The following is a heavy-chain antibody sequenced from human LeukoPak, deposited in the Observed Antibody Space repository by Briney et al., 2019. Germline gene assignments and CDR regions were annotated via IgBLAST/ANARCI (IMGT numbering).Heavy chain of an antibody. Sequence: ASVKVSCKASGGTFSSYAISWVRQAPGQGLEWMGWMNPNSGNTGYAQKFQGRVTMTRNTSISTAYMELSSLRSEDTAVYYCARVVGKPYYFDYWGQGTLVTVSS. CDR3: ARVVGKPYYFDY. CDR2: MNPNSGNT. J-gene: IGHJ4*02. V-gene: IGHV1-8*02. CDR1: GGTFSSYA. D-gene: IGHD1-26*01.